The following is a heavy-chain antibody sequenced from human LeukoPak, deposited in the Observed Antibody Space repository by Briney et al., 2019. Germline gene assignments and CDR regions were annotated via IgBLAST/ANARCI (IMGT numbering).Heavy chain of an antibody. D-gene: IGHD6-13*01. J-gene: IGHJ3*02. CDR2: IYYSGST. V-gene: IGHV4-34*01. CDR3: ARGSLGAVGNRAFDI. CDR1: GGSFSGYY. Sequence: PSETLSLTCAVYGGSFSGYYWSWIRQPPGKGLEWIGSIYYSGSTYYNPSLKSRVTSSVDTSKNQFSLKLYSVTAADTAVYFCARGSLGAVGNRAFDIWGQGTMVTVSS.